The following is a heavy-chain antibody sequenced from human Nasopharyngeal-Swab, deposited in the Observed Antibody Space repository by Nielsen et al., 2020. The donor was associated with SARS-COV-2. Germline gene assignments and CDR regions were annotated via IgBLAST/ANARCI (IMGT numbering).Heavy chain of an antibody. CDR2: IDGDGIRT. CDR3: AREDGSGSPFDS. J-gene: IGHJ4*02. Sequence: VRQAPGKGLVWVSGIDGDGIRTFYADSVRGRFTVSRDNAKNTLYLQMNSLRVEDTAVYYCAREDGSGSPFDSWGQGTLVTVSS. D-gene: IGHD2-15*01. V-gene: IGHV3-74*01.